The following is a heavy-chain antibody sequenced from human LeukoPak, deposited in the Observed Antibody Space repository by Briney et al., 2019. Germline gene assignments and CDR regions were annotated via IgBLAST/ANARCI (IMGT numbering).Heavy chain of an antibody. V-gene: IGHV3-48*04. D-gene: IGHD4-23*01. J-gene: IGHJ4*02. CDR1: GFTFSDYS. CDR3: ARMSSNSDGCFDY. Sequence: GGSLRLSCAASGFTFSDYSMNWVRQAPGEGLEWISYISSSGDTIYYADSVKGRFTISRDNAKNSLYLQMNSLRAEDTAVYYCARMSSNSDGCFDYWGQGTLVTASS. CDR2: ISSSGDTI.